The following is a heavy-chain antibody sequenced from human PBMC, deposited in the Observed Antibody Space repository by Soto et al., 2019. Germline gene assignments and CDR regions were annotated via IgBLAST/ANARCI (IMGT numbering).Heavy chain of an antibody. CDR2: IYYSGST. D-gene: IGHD3-10*01. CDR3: ARGGSGCSDY. V-gene: IGHV4-31*03. J-gene: IGHJ4*02. Sequence: SETLSLTCTVSGGSISSGGYYWSWIRQHPGKGLEWIGYIYYSGSTYYNPSLKSRVTISVDTSKNQFPLKLSSVTAAGTAVYYCARGGSGCSDYWGQGTLVTVSS. CDR1: GGSISSGGYY.